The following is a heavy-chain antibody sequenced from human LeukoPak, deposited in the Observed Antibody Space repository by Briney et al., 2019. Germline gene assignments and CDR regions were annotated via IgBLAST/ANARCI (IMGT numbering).Heavy chain of an antibody. CDR3: AEGGGRSGISNFAY. V-gene: IGHV3-20*04. CDR2: IKWDGGRT. J-gene: IGHJ4*02. D-gene: IGHD1-26*01. CDR1: GFTFDDHG. Sequence: GGSLRLSCAASGFTFDDHGMSWVRQAPGKGLEWVSGIKWDGGRTGYADSVKGRFTTSRDNAKNSVYLQMNSLRAEDTALYYCAEGGGRSGISNFAYWGQGTLVTV.